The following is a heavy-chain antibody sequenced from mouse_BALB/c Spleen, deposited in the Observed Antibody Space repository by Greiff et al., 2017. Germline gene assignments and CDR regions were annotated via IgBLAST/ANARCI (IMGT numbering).Heavy chain of an antibody. CDR1: GYTFTSYW. D-gene: IGHD2-10*01. CDR3: ARPGAYYGTSWFAY. Sequence: QVQLQQPGAELVKPGASVKLSCKASGYTFTSYWMHWVKQRPGQGLEWIGEINPSNGRTNYNEKFKSKATLTVDKSSSTAYMQLSSLISEDSAVYYCARPGAYYGTSWFAYWGQGALVTVSA. J-gene: IGHJ3*01. V-gene: IGHV1S81*02. CDR2: INPSNGRT.